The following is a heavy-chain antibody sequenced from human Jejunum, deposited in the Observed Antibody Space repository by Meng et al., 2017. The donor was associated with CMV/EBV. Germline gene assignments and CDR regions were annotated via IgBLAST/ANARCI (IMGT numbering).Heavy chain of an antibody. J-gene: IGHJ5*02. CDR3: ARGLCTGDRCPLDS. D-gene: IGHD2-8*02. Sequence: EYNLTSYYIHWVRQAPGQGLEWMGTINPSGGGTSHAQKFQGRVTMTRNTSTSTVYMELSSLRSDDTAMYYCARGLCTGDRCPLDSWGQGTLVTVSS. V-gene: IGHV1-46*01. CDR1: EYNLTSYY. CDR2: INPSGGGT.